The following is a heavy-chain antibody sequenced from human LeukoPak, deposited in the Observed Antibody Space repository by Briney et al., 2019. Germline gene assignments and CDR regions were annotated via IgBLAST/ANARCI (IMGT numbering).Heavy chain of an antibody. CDR1: GYTFTGYY. D-gene: IGHD6-13*01. J-gene: IGHJ4*02. CDR2: INPNSGGT. V-gene: IGHV1-2*02. Sequence: ASVRVSCKASGYTFTGYYMHWVRQAPGQGLEGMGWINPNSGGTNYAQKFQGRVTMTRDTSISTAYMELSRLRSDDTAVYYCARDRAAAGYFDYWGQGTLVTVSS. CDR3: ARDRAAAGYFDY.